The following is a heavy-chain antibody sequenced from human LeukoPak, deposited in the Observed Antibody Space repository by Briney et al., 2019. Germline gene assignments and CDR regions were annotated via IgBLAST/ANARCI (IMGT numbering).Heavy chain of an antibody. CDR3: TSLIAAAGRGEGY. J-gene: IGHJ4*02. CDR2: IRSKAYGGTT. Sequence: TGGSLRLSCAASGFTFSIYGMSWVRQAPGKGLEWVGFIRSKAYGGTTEYAASVKGRFTISRDDSKSIAYLQMNSLKTEDTAVYYCTSLIAAAGRGEGYWGQGTLVTVSS. CDR1: GFTFSIYG. V-gene: IGHV3-49*04. D-gene: IGHD6-13*01.